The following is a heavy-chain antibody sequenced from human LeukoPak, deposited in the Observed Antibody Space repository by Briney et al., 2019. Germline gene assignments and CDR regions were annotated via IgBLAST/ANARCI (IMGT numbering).Heavy chain of an antibody. D-gene: IGHD3-10*01. CDR1: GGSFSGYY. V-gene: IGHV4-34*01. J-gene: IGHJ3*02. CDR2: INHGGGT. Sequence: SETLSLTCAVYGGSFSGYYWSWIRQPPGKGLEWIGEINHGGGTNYNPSLKSRVTISVDRSKNQFSLKLSSVTAADTAVYYCARRGYYYGSGPWAFDIWGQGTMVTVSS. CDR3: ARRGYYYGSGPWAFDI.